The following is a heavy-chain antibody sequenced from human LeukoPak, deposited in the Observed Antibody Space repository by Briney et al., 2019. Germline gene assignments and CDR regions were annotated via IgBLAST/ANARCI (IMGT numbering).Heavy chain of an antibody. J-gene: IGHJ4*02. V-gene: IGHV3-21*01. D-gene: IGHD1-26*01. Sequence: GGSLRLSCAASRFTFSRYSMNWVRQAPGKGLEWDSSISSSSGYIYYADSVKGRFTISRDNAKNSLYLQMNSLRAEDTAVYYCARGGSGSYPPPDYWGQGTLVTVSS. CDR2: ISSSSGYI. CDR3: ARGGSGSYPPPDY. CDR1: RFTFSRYS.